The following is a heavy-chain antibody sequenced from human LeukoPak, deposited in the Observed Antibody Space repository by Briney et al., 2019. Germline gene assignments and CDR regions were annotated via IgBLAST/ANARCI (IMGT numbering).Heavy chain of an antibody. CDR1: GGSISSYY. J-gene: IGHJ5*02. V-gene: IGHV4-59*01. Sequence: KPSETLSLTCTVSGGSISSYYWSWIRQPPGKGLEWIGYIYYSGSTNYNPSLKSRVTISVDTSKNQFSLKVTSVTAADTAVYYCGRGHVIQSNQRWFDPWGQGTLVTVSS. D-gene: IGHD2/OR15-2a*01. CDR3: GRGHVIQSNQRWFDP. CDR2: IYYSGST.